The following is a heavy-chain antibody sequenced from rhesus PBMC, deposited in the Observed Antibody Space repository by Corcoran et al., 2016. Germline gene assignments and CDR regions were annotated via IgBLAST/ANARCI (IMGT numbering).Heavy chain of an antibody. CDR3: ARGGAQFYGLDS. CDR1: GYTFSIYA. V-gene: IGHV1-151*01. J-gene: IGHJ6*01. Sequence: QVQLVQSGAEVKKPGASVKLSCKASGYTFSIYAISWVRQAPGQGLEWMGGVIPLIGIPNYAEKFQVRVTITADTSTSTAYMELSSLRSEDTAVYYCARGGAQFYGLDSWGQGVVVTVSS. D-gene: IGHD3-3*01. CDR2: VIPLIGIP.